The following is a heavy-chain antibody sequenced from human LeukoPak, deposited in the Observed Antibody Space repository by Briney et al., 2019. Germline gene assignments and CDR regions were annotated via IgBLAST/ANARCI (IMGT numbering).Heavy chain of an antibody. CDR3: ARHILSHMTPFDY. Sequence: SETLSLTCTVSGGSVSSYYWSWIRQPLGKGLEWIGCIYYSGSTNYNPSLKSRVTVSLDTSKNEFSLKLNSVTAADTAVYYCARHILSHMTPFDYWGQGTLVTVSS. V-gene: IGHV4-59*08. CDR2: IYYSGST. J-gene: IGHJ4*02. CDR1: GGSVSSYY.